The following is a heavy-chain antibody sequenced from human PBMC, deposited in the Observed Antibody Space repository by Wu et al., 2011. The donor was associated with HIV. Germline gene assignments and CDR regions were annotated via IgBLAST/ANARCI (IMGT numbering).Heavy chain of an antibody. J-gene: IGHJ4*02. V-gene: IGHV5-51*01. CDR1: GYSFTNSW. CDR3: ARQGDY. Sequence: VQLVQSGAEVKKPGESLKISCKGSGYSFTNSWIGWVRQMPGKGLEWMGSIDPRDSDTRYRPSFRGQVTISVDKSISAAYLQWSSLKASDTAMYYCARQGDYWGQGTLVTVSS. CDR2: IDPRDSDT.